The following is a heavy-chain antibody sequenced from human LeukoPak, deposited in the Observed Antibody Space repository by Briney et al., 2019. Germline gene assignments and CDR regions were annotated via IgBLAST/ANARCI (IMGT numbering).Heavy chain of an antibody. Sequence: GASVTVSCKASGYSFTSYYMHWVRQAPGQGLEWMGVINPSGGSTSYAQTFQARLTITSDTSTSTVYMELSSLRSEDPAVYYCARDATVTTGPSGYWGQGTLVTVSS. J-gene: IGHJ4*02. D-gene: IGHD4-17*01. CDR3: ARDATVTTGPSGY. CDR1: GYSFTSYY. V-gene: IGHV1-46*01. CDR2: INPSGGST.